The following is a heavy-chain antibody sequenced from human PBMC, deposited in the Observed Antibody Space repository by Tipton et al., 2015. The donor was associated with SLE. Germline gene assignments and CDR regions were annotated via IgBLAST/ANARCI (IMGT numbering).Heavy chain of an antibody. Sequence: TLSLTCAVYGGSFSAYYWSWIRQPPGKGLEWIGYIYYSGSTNYNPSLKSRVTISVDASKNQFSLKLSSVTAADTAVYYCAKESQLAAADWGQGTLVTVSS. J-gene: IGHJ4*02. D-gene: IGHD6-13*01. CDR2: IYYSGST. CDR1: GGSFSAYY. V-gene: IGHV4-59*01. CDR3: AKESQLAAAD.